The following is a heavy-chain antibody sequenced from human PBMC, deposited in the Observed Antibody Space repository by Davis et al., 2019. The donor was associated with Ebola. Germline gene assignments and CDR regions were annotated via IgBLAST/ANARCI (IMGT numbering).Heavy chain of an antibody. V-gene: IGHV3-48*02. CDR1: GFTFSSYG. Sequence: GESLKISCAASGFTFSSYGMNWVRQAPGKGLEWVSYISSSSSSIYYADSVKGRFTISRDNAKNSLCLQMDSLRDEDTAMYYCARGYSYGNYYYYGLDVWGQGTTVTVSS. J-gene: IGHJ6*02. D-gene: IGHD5-18*01. CDR2: ISSSSSSI. CDR3: ARGYSYGNYYYYGLDV.